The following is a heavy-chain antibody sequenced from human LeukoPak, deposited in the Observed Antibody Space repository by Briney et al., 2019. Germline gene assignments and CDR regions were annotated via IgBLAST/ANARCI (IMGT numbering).Heavy chain of an antibody. J-gene: IGHJ4*02. V-gene: IGHV3-74*01. CDR2: LNSDGSST. D-gene: IGHD1-7*01. Sequence: GGSLRLSCAASGFTFSSYWMHWVRQAPGKGLVWVSRLNSDGSSTNYADSVKGRFTISRDNAKNTLYLQMNSLRAEDTAVYYCARGGDWNYAVDYCGQGTLVTVSS. CDR3: ARGGDWNYAVDY. CDR1: GFTFSSYW.